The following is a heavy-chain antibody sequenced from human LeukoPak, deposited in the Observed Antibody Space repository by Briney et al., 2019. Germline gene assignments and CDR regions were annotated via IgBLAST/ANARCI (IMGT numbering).Heavy chain of an antibody. CDR3: ATSLFWQGHYFDY. D-gene: IGHD3-9*01. CDR2: IYYSGST. CDR1: GGSISSGDYY. Sequence: KPSETLSLTCTVSGGSISSGDYYWSWIRQPPGKGLEWIGYIYYSGSTNYNPSLKSRVTISVDTSKNQFSLKLSSVTAADTAVYYCATSLFWQGHYFDYWGQGTLVTVSS. J-gene: IGHJ4*02. V-gene: IGHV4-30-4*01.